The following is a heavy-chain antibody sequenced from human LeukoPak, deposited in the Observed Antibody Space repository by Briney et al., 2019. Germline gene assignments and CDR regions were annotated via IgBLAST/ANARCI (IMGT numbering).Heavy chain of an antibody. CDR2: IYTSGST. Sequence: SETLSPTCTVPGGSISSGSYYWSWIRQPAGKGLEWIGRIYTSGSTNYNPSLKSRVTISVDTSKNQFSLKLSSVTAADTAVYYCARSYSYGSYYWGQGTLVTVSS. D-gene: IGHD5-18*01. J-gene: IGHJ4*02. CDR1: GGSISSGSYY. V-gene: IGHV4-61*02. CDR3: ARSYSYGSYY.